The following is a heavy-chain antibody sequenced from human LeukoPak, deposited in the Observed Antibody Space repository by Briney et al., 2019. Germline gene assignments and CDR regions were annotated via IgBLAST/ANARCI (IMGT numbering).Heavy chain of an antibody. CDR2: ISYDGSNK. V-gene: IGHV3-30*18. J-gene: IGHJ4*02. CDR3: AKEGATDY. CDR1: GFTFSSYG. Sequence: GGSLRLSCAASGFTFSSYGMHWVRQAPGKGLEWVAVISYDGSNKYYADSVKGRFTISRDNSKNTLYLQMNSLRAEDTAVYYCAKEGATDYWGQGTLVTVSS. D-gene: IGHD1-26*01.